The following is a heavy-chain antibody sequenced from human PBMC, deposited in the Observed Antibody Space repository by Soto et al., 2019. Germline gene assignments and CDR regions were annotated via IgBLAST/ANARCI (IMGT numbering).Heavy chain of an antibody. Sequence: GGSLRLSCAASGFTFSSYAMHWVRQAPGKGLEWVAVISYDGSNKYYADSVKGRFTISRDNSKNTLYLQMNSLRAEDTAVYYYARDSLQYLTWYGMDVWGQGTTVTVSS. CDR1: GFTFSSYA. V-gene: IGHV3-30-3*01. CDR3: ARDSLQYLTWYGMDV. CDR2: ISYDGSNK. D-gene: IGHD4-4*01. J-gene: IGHJ6*02.